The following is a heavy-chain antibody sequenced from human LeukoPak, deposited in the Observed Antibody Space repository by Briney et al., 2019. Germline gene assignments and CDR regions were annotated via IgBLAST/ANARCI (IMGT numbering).Heavy chain of an antibody. CDR2: INPSGGST. CDR3: ARDRTEEYGYDMYFDN. CDR1: GYTFTSYY. Sequence: ASVKVSCKASGYTFTSYYMHWVRQAPGQGLEWMGIINPSGGSTSYAQKFQGRVTMTRDTSTSTVYMELSSLRSEDTAVYYCARDRTEEYGYDMYFDNWGQRTLVTVSS. V-gene: IGHV1-46*01. J-gene: IGHJ4*02. D-gene: IGHD5-18*01.